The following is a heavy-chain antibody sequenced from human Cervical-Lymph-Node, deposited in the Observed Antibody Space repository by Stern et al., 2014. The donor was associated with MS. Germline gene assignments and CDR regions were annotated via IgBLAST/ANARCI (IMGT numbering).Heavy chain of an antibody. D-gene: IGHD2-2*02. CDR2: ISYDGSDK. V-gene: IGHV3-30*18. CDR3: ANAAALSCRSPSCYKAFEY. Sequence: VQLVESGGGVAQPGRSLRLSCAASGFTFSLSGMHWVRQAPGKGLDWVAVISYDGSDKYYGDSVKVRFTISRDNSKNTVYLQMNSLRAEDTAVYYCANAAALSCRSPSCYKAFEYWGQGILVTVSS. CDR1: GFTFSLSG. J-gene: IGHJ4*02.